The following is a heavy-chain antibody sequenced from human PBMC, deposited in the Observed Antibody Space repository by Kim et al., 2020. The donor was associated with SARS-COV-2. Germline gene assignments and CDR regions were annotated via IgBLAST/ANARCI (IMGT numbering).Heavy chain of an antibody. J-gene: IGHJ4*02. D-gene: IGHD4-17*01. CDR3: ARHPAMATVTFDY. Sequence: ETLSLTCTVSGGSISSSHYYWGWIRQPPGKGLEWIGSIFYSGTTYYNPSLKSRVTISLDTSKNQFSLKLSSVTAADTAVYYCARHPAMATVTFDYWGQGTLVTVSS. CDR2: IFYSGTT. V-gene: IGHV4-39*01. CDR1: GGSISSSHYY.